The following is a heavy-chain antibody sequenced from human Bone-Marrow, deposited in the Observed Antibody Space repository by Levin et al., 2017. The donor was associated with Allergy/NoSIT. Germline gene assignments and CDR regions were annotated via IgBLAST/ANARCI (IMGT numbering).Heavy chain of an antibody. V-gene: IGHV3-23*01. CDR1: GFTFSSYA. CDR2: ISNNGDST. Sequence: GGSLRLSCAASGFTFSSYAMSWVRQAPGKGLEWVSGISNNGDSTYYADSVKGRFTISRDNSKNTLYLQMHSLRAEDTALYYCAKDLRGTFFPYYFDYWGQGTLVTVSS. J-gene: IGHJ4*02. CDR3: AKDLRGTFFPYYFDY.